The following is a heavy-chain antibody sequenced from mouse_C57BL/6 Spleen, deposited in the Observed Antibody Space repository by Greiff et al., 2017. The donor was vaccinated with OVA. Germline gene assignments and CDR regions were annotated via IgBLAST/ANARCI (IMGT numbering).Heavy chain of an antibody. CDR1: GYTFTSYW. Sequence: QVQLQQPGAELVKPGASVKLSCKASGYTFTSYWMQWVKPRPGQGLEWIGEIDPSDSFPNYNQKFKGKATLTVDTSSSTAYMQLRSLTSEDSAVYYCARRGAYGSSLYYFDYWGQGTTLTVSS. CDR3: ARRGAYGSSLYYFDY. J-gene: IGHJ2*01. V-gene: IGHV1-50*01. D-gene: IGHD1-1*01. CDR2: IDPSDSFP.